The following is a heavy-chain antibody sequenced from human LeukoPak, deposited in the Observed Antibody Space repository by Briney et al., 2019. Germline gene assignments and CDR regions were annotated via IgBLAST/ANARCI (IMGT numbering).Heavy chain of an antibody. D-gene: IGHD6-13*01. J-gene: IGHJ4*02. CDR2: ISYDGSNK. Sequence: GGSLRLSCAASGFTFSSYGMHWVRQAPGKGLEWVAVISYDGSNKYYADSVKGRFTISRDNSKNTLYLQMNSLRAEDTAVYYCAKDRRGIAAAGTMDYWGQGTLVTVSS. V-gene: IGHV3-30*18. CDR3: AKDRRGIAAAGTMDY. CDR1: GFTFSSYG.